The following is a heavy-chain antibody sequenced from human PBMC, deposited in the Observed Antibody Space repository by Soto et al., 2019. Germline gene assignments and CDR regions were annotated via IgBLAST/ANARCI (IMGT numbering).Heavy chain of an antibody. CDR3: AKEGNGGSSLYP. CDR2: ISWDGGSI. Sequence: HPGGSLSLSCEASGFKFDDYMMHWVRQAPGKGLEWISLISWDGGSIDYADSIKGRFTVSRDNSKTSLYLHMDSLTSDGTAFYFCAKEGNGGSSLYPWGQGTLVTVSS. CDR1: GFKFDDYM. V-gene: IGHV3-43*01. J-gene: IGHJ5*02. D-gene: IGHD2-15*01.